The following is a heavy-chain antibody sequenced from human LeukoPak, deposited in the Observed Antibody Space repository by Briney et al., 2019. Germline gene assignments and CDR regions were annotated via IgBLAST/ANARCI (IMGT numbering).Heavy chain of an antibody. J-gene: IGHJ6*02. V-gene: IGHV4-59*01. Sequence: PSETLSLTCTVSGGSISSYYWSWIRQPPGKGLEWIGYIYYSGSTNYNPSLKSRVTISVDTSKNQFSLKLSSVTAADTAVYYCARDSGHSYGQYYYYYGMDVWGQGTTVTVSS. D-gene: IGHD5-18*01. CDR1: GGSISSYY. CDR2: IYYSGST. CDR3: ARDSGHSYGQYYYYYGMDV.